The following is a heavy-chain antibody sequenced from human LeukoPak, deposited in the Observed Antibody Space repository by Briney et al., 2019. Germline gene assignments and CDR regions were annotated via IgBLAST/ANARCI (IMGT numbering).Heavy chain of an antibody. CDR2: ISSNGGFT. J-gene: IGHJ4*02. D-gene: IGHD2/OR15-2a*01. CDR1: GFTFSSYA. V-gene: IGHV3-64*02. Sequence: GGSLRLSCAASGFTFSSYAMHWVRQAPGKGLEYVSAISSNGGFTYYADSVKGRFTISRDNSKNTVYLQMNSLRAEDTAVYYCARAVEYLPLDYWGQGTLVAVSS. CDR3: ARAVEYLPLDY.